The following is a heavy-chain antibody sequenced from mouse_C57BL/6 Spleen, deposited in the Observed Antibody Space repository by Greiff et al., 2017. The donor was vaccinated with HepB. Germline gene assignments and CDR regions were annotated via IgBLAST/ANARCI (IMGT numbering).Heavy chain of an antibody. V-gene: IGHV14-4*01. D-gene: IGHD2-4*01. Sequence: EVQLQQSGAELVRPGASVKLSCTASGFNIKDDYMHWVKQRPEQGLEWIGWIDPENGDTEYASKFQGKATITADTSSNTAYLQLSSLTSEDTAVYYCTGGLRRGIDYWGQGTTLTVSS. CDR2: IDPENGDT. J-gene: IGHJ2*01. CDR3: TGGLRRGIDY. CDR1: GFNIKDDY.